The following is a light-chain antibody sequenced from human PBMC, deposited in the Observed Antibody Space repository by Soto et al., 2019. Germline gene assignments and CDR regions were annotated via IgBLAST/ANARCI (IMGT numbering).Light chain of an antibody. CDR1: SSNIGDNT. CDR3: STWDDSLNGWV. J-gene: IGLJ3*02. CDR2: NND. V-gene: IGLV1-44*01. Sequence: QPVLTQPPSASETPGQRVAISCSGSSSNIGDNTVHWYQQLPGTAPKLLIYNNDRRPSGVPDRFSGSKSGTSASLAISGLQSEDEADYFCSTWDDSLNGWVFGGGTKLTVL.